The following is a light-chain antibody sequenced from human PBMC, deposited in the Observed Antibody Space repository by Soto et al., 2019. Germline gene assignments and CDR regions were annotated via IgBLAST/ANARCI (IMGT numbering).Light chain of an antibody. CDR2: QAS. CDR3: QQSYSTPPS. V-gene: IGKV1-5*03. Sequence: DFEMTQSPATLAASLGARVTITCRASQSISNWLEWYQQKPGKAPKLLIYQASSLESGVPSRFSGSGSGTDFTLSISGLQPDDFAPYYCQQSYSTPPSSGPGTKVDIK. J-gene: IGKJ3*01. CDR1: QSISNW.